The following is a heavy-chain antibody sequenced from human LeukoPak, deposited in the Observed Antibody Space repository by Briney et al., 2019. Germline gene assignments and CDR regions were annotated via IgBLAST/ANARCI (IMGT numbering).Heavy chain of an antibody. CDR2: ISGSGGST. J-gene: IGHJ4*02. Sequence: GGSLRLSCAASGFTFSSYAMSWVRQAPGKGLEWVSGISGSGGSTYYADSVKGRLTISRDNSKNTLYMQMNRLRAEDTAVYYCAIDRTDYYDSRRYSSLAVDYWLQPTLVTVSS. CDR3: AIDRTDYYDSRRYSSLAVDY. CDR1: GFTFSSYA. V-gene: IGHV3-23*01. D-gene: IGHD3-22*01.